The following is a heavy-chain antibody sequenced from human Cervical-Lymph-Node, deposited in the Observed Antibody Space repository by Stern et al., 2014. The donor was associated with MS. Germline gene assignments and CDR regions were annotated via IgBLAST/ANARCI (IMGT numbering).Heavy chain of an antibody. CDR2: LFSTDEK. D-gene: IGHD1-26*01. J-gene: IGHJ5*02. V-gene: IGHV2-26*01. CDR3: ARSYSGTYLDWFDP. CDR1: GLSLSNPRMG. Sequence: QVTLRESGPVLVKPTETLTLTCSVSGLSLSNPRMGVSWIRQPPGKALEWLAHLFSTDEKSYSTSLESRPTISRGTSKSQVVLTMTNMDPVDTATYYCARSYSGTYLDWFDPWGQGTLVTVSS.